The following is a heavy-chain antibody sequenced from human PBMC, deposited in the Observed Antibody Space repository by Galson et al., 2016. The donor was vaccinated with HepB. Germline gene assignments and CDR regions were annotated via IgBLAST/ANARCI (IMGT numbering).Heavy chain of an antibody. J-gene: IGHJ6*02. Sequence: SLRLSCAASGFSFITFAMSWVRQAPGKGLEWISGITGTGGGTYYADSVKGRFTISRDTSKNTLFLQLSSLRVEDTAVYYCAKDHTGSTVGWSDGMDVWGQGTRVTVSS. CDR3: AKDHTGSTVGWSDGMDV. V-gene: IGHV3-23*01. D-gene: IGHD1-7*01. CDR1: GFSFITFA. CDR2: ITGTGGGT.